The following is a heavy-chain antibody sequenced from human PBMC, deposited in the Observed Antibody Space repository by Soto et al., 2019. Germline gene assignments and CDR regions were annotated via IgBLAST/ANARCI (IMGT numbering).Heavy chain of an antibody. CDR3: ARDLYRSSWGFYYYYGMDV. V-gene: IGHV1-18*01. CDR2: ISAYNGNT. J-gene: IGHJ6*02. Sequence: QVQLVQSGAEVKKPGASVKVSCKASGYTFTSYGISWVRQAPGQGLEWMGWISAYNGNTNYAQKLQGRVTMTTDTSTSTDYMELRSLRSDDTAVYYCARDLYRSSWGFYYYYGMDVWGQGTTVTVSS. CDR1: GYTFTSYG. D-gene: IGHD6-13*01.